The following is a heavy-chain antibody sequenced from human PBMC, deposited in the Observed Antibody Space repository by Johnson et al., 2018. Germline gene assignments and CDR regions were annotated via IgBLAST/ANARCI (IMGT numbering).Heavy chain of an antibody. V-gene: IGHV3-73*02. CDR3: TRGRRDFQH. Sequence: VQLQESGGGLVQXGGSLKLXCAASGFTFSGSAMHWVRQASGKGLEWVGRIRSKANSYATAYAASVKARFTISRDDSKNPAYLQMNSLKTEDTAVYYCTRGRRDFQHWGQGTLVTVSS. CDR1: GFTFSGSA. CDR2: IRSKANSYAT. J-gene: IGHJ1*01. D-gene: IGHD5-24*01.